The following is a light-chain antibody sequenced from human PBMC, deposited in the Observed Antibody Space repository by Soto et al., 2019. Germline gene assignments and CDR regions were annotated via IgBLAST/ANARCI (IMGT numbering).Light chain of an antibody. CDR3: QQYDILPPT. Sequence: EIVMTQSPATLSVSPGERVTLSCRASQSVSINLAWYQQNPGQPPRLLIYGASTWATGIPARFSASGSGTEFTLTISSLRSEDFAIYYCQQYDILPPTFGQGTKVDIK. CDR1: QSVSIN. CDR2: GAS. V-gene: IGKV3-15*01. J-gene: IGKJ1*01.